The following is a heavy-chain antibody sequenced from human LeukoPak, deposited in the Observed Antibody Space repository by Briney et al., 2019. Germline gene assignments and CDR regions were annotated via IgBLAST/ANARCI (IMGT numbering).Heavy chain of an antibody. CDR3: ARGPPDCSSTNCYAFDAFDI. D-gene: IGHD2-2*01. CDR2: INHSGST. V-gene: IGHV4-34*01. J-gene: IGHJ3*02. CDR1: GGSFSGYY. Sequence: SETLSLTCAVYGGSFSGYYWSWIRQPPGKGLEWIGEINHSGSTNYNPSLKSRVTISVDTSKNQFSLKLSSVTAADTAVYYCARGPPDCSSTNCYAFDAFDIWGQGTMVTVSS.